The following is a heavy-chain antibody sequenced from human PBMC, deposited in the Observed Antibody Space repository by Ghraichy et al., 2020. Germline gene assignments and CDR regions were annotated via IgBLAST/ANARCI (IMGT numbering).Heavy chain of an antibody. J-gene: IGHJ4*02. Sequence: SCAASGFTFSSYAMSWVRQAPGKGLEWVSAISSSGGSTYYADSVKGRFTISRDNSKSTLYLQMSSLRAEDTAVYYCAKDTDDYVWGTYRYTRVGDSWGQGTLVTVSS. D-gene: IGHD3-16*02. CDR1: GFTFSSYA. CDR3: AKDTDDYVWGTYRYTRVGDS. V-gene: IGHV3-23*01. CDR2: ISSSGGST.